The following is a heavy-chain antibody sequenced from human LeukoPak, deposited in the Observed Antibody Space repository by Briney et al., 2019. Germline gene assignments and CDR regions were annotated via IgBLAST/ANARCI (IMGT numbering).Heavy chain of an antibody. V-gene: IGHV4-34*01. J-gene: IGHJ5*02. CDR3: ARSWLRLAPADP. CDR2: INHSGST. CDR1: GGSFSGYY. Sequence: SETLSLTCAVYGGSFSGYYWSWIRQPPGKGLEWIGEINHSGSTNYNPSFKSRVTISVDTSKNQFSLKLSSVTAADTAVYYCARSWLRLAPADPWGQGTLVTVSS. D-gene: IGHD5-12*01.